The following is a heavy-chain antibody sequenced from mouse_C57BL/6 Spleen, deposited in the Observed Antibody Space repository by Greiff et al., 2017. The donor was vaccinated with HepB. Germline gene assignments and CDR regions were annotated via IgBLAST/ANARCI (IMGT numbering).Heavy chain of an antibody. J-gene: IGHJ3*01. CDR1: GYTFTSYW. V-gene: IGHV1-61*01. CDR2: IYPSDSET. CDR3: ARSDDYDDGIFAY. Sequence: QVQLQQPGAELVRPGSSVKLSCKASGYTFTSYWMDWVKQRPGQGLEWIGNIYPSDSETHYNQKFKDKATLTVDKSSSTAYMQLSSLTSEDSAVYYCARSDDYDDGIFAYWGQGTLVTVSA. D-gene: IGHD2-4*01.